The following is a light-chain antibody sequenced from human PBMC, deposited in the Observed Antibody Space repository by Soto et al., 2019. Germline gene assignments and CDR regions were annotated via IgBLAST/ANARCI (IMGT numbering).Light chain of an antibody. V-gene: IGKV1-39*01. CDR1: QSISSY. CDR2: AAS. Sequence: DIQMTQSPSSLSASVGDRVTITCRASQSISSYLNWYQQKPGKAPKLLIYAASSLQSGVPSRFSGSGSGTDFTLTISSLQPADFATYYCQQSYSTPPGTFGQGTKVEIK. J-gene: IGKJ1*01. CDR3: QQSYSTPPGT.